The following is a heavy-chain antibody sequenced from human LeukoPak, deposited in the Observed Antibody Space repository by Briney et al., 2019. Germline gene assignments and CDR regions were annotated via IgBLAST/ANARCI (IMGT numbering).Heavy chain of an antibody. Sequence: PSETLSLTCTVSGGSISSSSYYWGWIRQPPGKGLEWIGTIYYSGSTYYNPSLKSRVTISVDTSKNQFSLKLSSVTAADTAVYYCARHRGPVRSIAAQDALDYWGQGTLVTVSS. D-gene: IGHD6-6*01. CDR2: IYYSGST. J-gene: IGHJ4*02. CDR1: GGSISSSSYY. CDR3: ARHRGPVRSIAAQDALDY. V-gene: IGHV4-39*01.